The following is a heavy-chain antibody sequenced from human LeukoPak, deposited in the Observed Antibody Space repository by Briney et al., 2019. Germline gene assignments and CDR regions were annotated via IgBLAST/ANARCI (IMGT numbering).Heavy chain of an antibody. CDR1: GYIFTNFE. CDR3: ARDRSFYQA. Sequence: GASVKVSCKASGYIFTNFEITWVRQAPGQGLEWMGWISPYNGDTDYPQKFQDGVTMTTDTSTSTAYMELRSLRSDDTAVYHCARDRSFYQAWGQGTLVTVSS. CDR2: ISPYNGDT. J-gene: IGHJ5*02. V-gene: IGHV1-18*01. D-gene: IGHD2-2*01.